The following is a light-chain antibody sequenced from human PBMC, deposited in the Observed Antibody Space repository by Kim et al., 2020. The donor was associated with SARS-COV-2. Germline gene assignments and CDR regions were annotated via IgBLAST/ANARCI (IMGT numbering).Light chain of an antibody. CDR3: QQSYSNFRT. CDR2: GAS. V-gene: IGKV1-39*01. CDR1: QTISNF. J-gene: IGKJ2*02. Sequence: DIQMTQSPASLSASVGDRVTITCRASQTISNFLNWYQQKPGQVPKILIYGASNLESGVPSRFSGSGSGTDFTLIISSLQPEDFATYYCQQSYSNFRTFGQGTKLEI.